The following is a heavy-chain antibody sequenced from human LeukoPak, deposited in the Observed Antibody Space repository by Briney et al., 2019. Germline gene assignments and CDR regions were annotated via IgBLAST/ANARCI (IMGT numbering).Heavy chain of an antibody. Sequence: AASVKVSCKASGYTFTGYYMHWVRQAPGQGLEWMGWISAYNGNTNYAQKLQGRVTMTTDTSTSTAYMELRSLRSDDTAVYYCARGAVEMATIMELDWYFDLWGRGTLVTVSS. D-gene: IGHD5-24*01. CDR2: ISAYNGNT. V-gene: IGHV1-18*04. CDR3: ARGAVEMATIMELDWYFDL. CDR1: GYTFTGYY. J-gene: IGHJ2*01.